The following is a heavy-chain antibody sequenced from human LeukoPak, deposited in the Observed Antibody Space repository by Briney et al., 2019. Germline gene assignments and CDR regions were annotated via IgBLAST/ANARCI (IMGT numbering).Heavy chain of an antibody. D-gene: IGHD6-19*01. CDR1: GFTFSAYS. V-gene: IGHV3-21*01. CDR3: VRVGSGATRADTLDL. CDR2: IGAAGSHI. J-gene: IGHJ3*01. Sequence: GGSLRLSCAASGFTFSAYSMNWVRQAPGEGLEWVSSIGAAGSHIYYADSMKGRFTISRDNAKSSLFLQMNSLRAEDTGIYYCVRVGSGATRADTLDLWGQGTMVTVYS.